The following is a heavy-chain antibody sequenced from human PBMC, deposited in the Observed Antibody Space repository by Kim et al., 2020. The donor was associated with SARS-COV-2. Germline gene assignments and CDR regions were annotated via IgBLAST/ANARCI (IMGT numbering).Heavy chain of an antibody. CDR1: GFTFDEYA. J-gene: IGHJ4*02. D-gene: IGHD3-16*01. Sequence: GGSLRLSCAGSGFTFDEYAMHWVRQAPGKGLEWVSGIFSSGRTGYADSMKGRVTISRDNAKNLLYLQINSLTLEDTAFYYGIKDIVAGGADSWGPGTLVT. CDR3: IKDIVAGGADS. CDR2: IFSSGRT. V-gene: IGHV3-9*01.